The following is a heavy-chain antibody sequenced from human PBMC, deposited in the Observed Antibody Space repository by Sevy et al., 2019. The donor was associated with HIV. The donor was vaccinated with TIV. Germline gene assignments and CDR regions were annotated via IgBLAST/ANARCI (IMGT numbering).Heavy chain of an antibody. J-gene: IGHJ5*02. Sequence: SGPTLVKPTQTLTLTCTFSGFSLSTSGVGVGWIRQSPGKALDWLALIYWNDDKRYSPSLKSRLNIIKDTSKNQVVLTVTNVDPVDTATYYCAHPFLNRGLNWFDPWGQGTLVTVSS. CDR2: IYWNDDK. CDR1: GFSLSTSGVG. V-gene: IGHV2-5*01. CDR3: AHPFLNRGLNWFDP.